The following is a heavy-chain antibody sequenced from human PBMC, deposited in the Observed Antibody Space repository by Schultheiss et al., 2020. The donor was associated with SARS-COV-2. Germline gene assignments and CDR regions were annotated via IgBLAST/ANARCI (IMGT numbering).Heavy chain of an antibody. Sequence: SETLSLTCYVSGGSISGSYWSWIRQPPGKGPEWIGYFSNSGSTKYNPSLKSRVTIPVDTSKNQFFLKLTSVTAADTAVYYCARGMFSILDVWGQGTTVTVSS. J-gene: IGHJ6*02. CDR1: GGSISGSY. CDR2: FSNSGST. CDR3: ARGMFSILDV. V-gene: IGHV4-59*01. D-gene: IGHD3-10*02.